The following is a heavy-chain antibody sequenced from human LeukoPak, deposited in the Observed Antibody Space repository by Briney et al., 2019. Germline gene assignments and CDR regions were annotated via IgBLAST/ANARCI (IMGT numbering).Heavy chain of an antibody. J-gene: IGHJ4*02. CDR1: GFTFSNYA. D-gene: IGHD2-2*01. CDR3: AKARQLAKIVPVPAVDY. V-gene: IGHV3-23*01. Sequence: GGSLRLSCAVSGFTFSNYAMSWVRQAPGKGLEWVSGISGSGYNTYYADSVKGRFTISRDNSKNTLYLQMNSLRAEDTAVYYCAKARQLAKIVPVPAVDYWGQGTLVTVSS. CDR2: ISGSGYNT.